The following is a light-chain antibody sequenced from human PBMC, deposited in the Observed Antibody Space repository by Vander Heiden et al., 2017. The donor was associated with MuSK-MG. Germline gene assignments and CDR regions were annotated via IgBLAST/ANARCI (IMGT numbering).Light chain of an antibody. V-gene: IGLV2-14*03. CDR2: DVS. J-gene: IGLJ2*01. CDR3: SSYTSSSTPV. CDR1: SRDVGGYNY. Sequence: QSALTQPASVSGSPGPSITISCTGPSRDVGGYNYVSWYQQHPGKAPKLMIYDVSNRPAGVSNRFSGSKSGNTASLTISGLQAEDEADYYCSSYTSSSTPVFGGGTKLTVL.